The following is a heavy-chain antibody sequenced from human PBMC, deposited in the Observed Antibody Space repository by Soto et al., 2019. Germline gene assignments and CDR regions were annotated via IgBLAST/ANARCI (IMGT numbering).Heavy chain of an antibody. CDR2: NLPLFTIS. CDR1: GGAFSSYA. V-gene: IGHV1-69*01. Sequence: QVQLVQSGAEVKKPGSSVKVSCKASGGAFSSYAISWVRQAPGQGLEWMGGNLPLFTISNYAQKFQGRVTITADEPTNTAYMDLSNQTSEDTAVDYCARRRLGYGYWYFDLWGRGTLITVSS. D-gene: IGHD5-18*01. CDR3: ARRRLGYGYWYFDL. J-gene: IGHJ2*01.